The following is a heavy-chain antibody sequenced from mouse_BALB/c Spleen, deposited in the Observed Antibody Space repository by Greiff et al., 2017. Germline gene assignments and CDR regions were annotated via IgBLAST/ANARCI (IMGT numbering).Heavy chain of an antibody. V-gene: IGHV5-6*01. CDR3: ARGGEKFITTATGY. CDR2: ISSGGSYT. CDR1: GFTFSSYG. Sequence: EVQVVESGGDLVKPGGSLKLSCAASGFTFSSYGMSWVRQTPDKRLEWVATISSGGSYTYYPDSVKGRFTISRDNAKNTLYLQMSSLKSEDTAMYYCARGGEKFITTATGYWGQGTTLTVSA. D-gene: IGHD1-2*01. J-gene: IGHJ2*01.